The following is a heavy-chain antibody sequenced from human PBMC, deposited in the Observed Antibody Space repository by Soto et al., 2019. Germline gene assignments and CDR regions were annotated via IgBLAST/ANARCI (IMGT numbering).Heavy chain of an antibody. D-gene: IGHD1-26*01. CDR3: ARSGSVPYYYYGLDV. Sequence: VQLVQSGAEVKKPGASVKVSCRASGYTFSRSGISWVRQAPGQGLEWMGLISTDNGDTNYAQKVQGRVTMTTDTSWSTAFMELMSLRSDDTAVYYCARSGSVPYYYYGLDVWGQGTTVTVSS. J-gene: IGHJ6*02. CDR2: ISTDNGDT. V-gene: IGHV1-18*01. CDR1: GYTFSRSG.